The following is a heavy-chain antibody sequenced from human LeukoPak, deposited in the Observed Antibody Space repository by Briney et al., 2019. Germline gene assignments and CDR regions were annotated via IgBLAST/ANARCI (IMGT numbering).Heavy chain of an antibody. CDR1: GFTFDDYA. CDR2: ISWNSGSI. D-gene: IGHD2-2*01. Sequence: SLRLSCAASGFTFDDYAMHWVRQAPGKGLEWVSGISWNSGSIGYADSVKGRFTISRDNAKNSLYLQMNSLRAEDTALYYCAKGLEGTNFDYWGQGTLVTVSS. CDR3: AKGLEGTNFDY. V-gene: IGHV3-9*01. J-gene: IGHJ4*02.